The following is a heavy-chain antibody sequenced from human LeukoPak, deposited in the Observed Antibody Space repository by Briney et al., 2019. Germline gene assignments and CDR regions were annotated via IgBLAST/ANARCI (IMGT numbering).Heavy chain of an antibody. CDR2: FEPEDGDT. CDR1: GYTLTDLS. J-gene: IGHJ4*02. D-gene: IGHD5-18*01. V-gene: IGHV1-24*01. Sequence: ASVKVSCKVSGYTLTDLSMHWVRHPPGKGREWMGGFEPEDGDTIYAQKFQGRVTMTEVTSTDTAYMELISLRSEDTAVYYCARGRGSRYSYGYDNWGQGTLVTVSS. CDR3: ARGRGSRYSYGYDN.